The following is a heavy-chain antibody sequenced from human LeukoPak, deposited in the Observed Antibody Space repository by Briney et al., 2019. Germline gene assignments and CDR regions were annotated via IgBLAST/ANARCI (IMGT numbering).Heavy chain of an antibody. J-gene: IGHJ4*02. CDR1: GFSFSSYG. Sequence: GGSLRLSCAASGFSFSSYGMHWVRQAPGEGGEGVTVISYDGSNNYYAHSVKGRFTISRDNSKNTLYLQTDSLRAEDTAVYYCAKDSGSGWYNFDYWGRGTLVTVSS. D-gene: IGHD6-19*01. V-gene: IGHV3-30*18. CDR2: ISYDGSNN. CDR3: AKDSGSGWYNFDY.